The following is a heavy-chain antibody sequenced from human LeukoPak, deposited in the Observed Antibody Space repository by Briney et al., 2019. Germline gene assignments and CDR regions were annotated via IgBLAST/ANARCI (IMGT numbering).Heavy chain of an antibody. CDR2: ISGSGASA. Sequence: GGSLRLSCAASGFTFSSYGMSWVRQAPGKGLEWVSAISGSGASAYYADAVKGRFTISRDNSKHTLYLQMNSLRAEDMGVYYCAKRCSTSSYPVEDYWGQGTLVTVSS. CDR1: GFTFSSYG. CDR3: AKRCSTSSYPVEDY. V-gene: IGHV3-23*01. D-gene: IGHD2-2*01. J-gene: IGHJ4*02.